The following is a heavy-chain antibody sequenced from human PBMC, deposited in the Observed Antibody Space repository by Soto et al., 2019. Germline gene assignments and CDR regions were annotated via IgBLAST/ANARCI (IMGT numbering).Heavy chain of an antibody. CDR3: ARPLYPGYCTDGVCYSYDF. D-gene: IGHD2-8*01. CDR1: GYTFTSHW. J-gene: IGHJ4*02. CDR2: IFPADSEI. Sequence: EVQLVQSGAEMRKPGESLKISCQTFGYTFTSHWIAWVRQKPGKGLEWMGIIFPADSEIRQSPSFRGHVTISADKSISTAYLQWSSLEASDTAVYYCARPLYPGYCTDGVCYSYDFWGQGTPVTVSS. V-gene: IGHV5-51*01.